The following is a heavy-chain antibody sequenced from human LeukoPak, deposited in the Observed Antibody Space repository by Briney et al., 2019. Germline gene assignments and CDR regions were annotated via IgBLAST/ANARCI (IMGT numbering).Heavy chain of an antibody. V-gene: IGHV4-38-2*01. Sequence: SETLSLTCAVSGYSISSGYYWGWIRQPPGKGLEWIGSIYHSGSTYYNPSLKSRVTISADTSKNQFSLKLSSVTAADTAVYYCARHGEPTVTTLDYWGQGTLVTVSS. D-gene: IGHD4-11*01. CDR3: ARHGEPTVTTLDY. CDR1: GYSISSGYY. J-gene: IGHJ4*02. CDR2: IYHSGST.